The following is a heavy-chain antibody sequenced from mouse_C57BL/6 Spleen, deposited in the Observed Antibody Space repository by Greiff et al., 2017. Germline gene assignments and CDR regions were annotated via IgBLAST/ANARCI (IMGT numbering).Heavy chain of an antibody. CDR1: GYTFTSYW. CDR2: IDPSDSET. Sequence: QVQLQQPGAELVRPGSSVKLSCKASGYTFTSYWMHWVKQRPIQGLEWIGNIDPSDSETHYNQKFKDKATLTVDKSSSTAYMQLSSLTSEDSAVYYCARTQVRLNAMDDWGQGTSGTVSS. V-gene: IGHV1-52*01. CDR3: ARTQVRLNAMDD. D-gene: IGHD2-14*01. J-gene: IGHJ4*01.